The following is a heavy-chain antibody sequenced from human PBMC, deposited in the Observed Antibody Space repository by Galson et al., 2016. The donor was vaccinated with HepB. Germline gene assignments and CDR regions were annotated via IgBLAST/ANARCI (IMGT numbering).Heavy chain of an antibody. CDR2: IWDDGSNK. CDR1: GFTFSIYG. Sequence: SLRLSCAASGFTFSIYGMHWVRQAPGKGLEWVAVIWDDGSNKNYADSVQGRFTISRDNSKNTVYLQMNSLRAEDTAVYYCAREVGDSYVVTINWCDPGRQGTLVTVSS. CDR3: AREVGDSYVVTINWCDP. J-gene: IGHJ5*02. V-gene: IGHV3-33*01. D-gene: IGHD5-18*01.